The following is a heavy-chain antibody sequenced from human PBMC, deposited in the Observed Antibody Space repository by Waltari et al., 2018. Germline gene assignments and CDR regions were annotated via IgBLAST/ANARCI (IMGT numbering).Heavy chain of an antibody. V-gene: IGHV4-39*01. CDR3: ARRRIAARQRPFDY. CDR2: SYYSGST. CDR1: GGSISSSSYY. J-gene: IGHJ4*02. Sequence: QLQLQESGPGLVKPSETLSLTCTVSGGSISSSSYYWGWIRQPPGKGLEWIGSSYYSGSTYYNPSLKRRCTRSVATSKNQFSRKLSSVTAADTAVYYCARRRIAARQRPFDYWGQGTLVTVSS. D-gene: IGHD6-25*01.